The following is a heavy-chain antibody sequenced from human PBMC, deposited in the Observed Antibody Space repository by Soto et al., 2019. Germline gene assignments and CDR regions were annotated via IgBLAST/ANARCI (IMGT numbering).Heavy chain of an antibody. J-gene: IGHJ6*02. D-gene: IGHD6-19*01. CDR1: GYTFTGYY. CDR2: INPNSGGT. CDR3: ASGTAGTDYYYYYGMDV. V-gene: IGHV1-2*02. Sequence: ASVKVSCKASGYTFTGYYMHWVRQALGQGLEWMGWINPNSGGTNYAQKFQGRVTMTRDTSISTAYMELSRLRSDDTAVYYCASGTAGTDYYYYYGMDVWGQGTTVTVSS.